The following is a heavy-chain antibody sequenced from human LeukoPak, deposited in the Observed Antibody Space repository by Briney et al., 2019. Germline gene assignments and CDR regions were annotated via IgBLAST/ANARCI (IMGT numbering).Heavy chain of an antibody. D-gene: IGHD3-9*01. Sequence: SVKVSCKASGGTFSSYAISWVRQAPGQGLEWMGGIIPIFGTANYAQKFQGRVTITTDESTSTAYMELSSLRSEDAAVYYCAGDRAYDILTGFSMDVWGKGTTVTVSS. J-gene: IGHJ6*04. CDR1: GGTFSSYA. CDR3: AGDRAYDILTGFSMDV. V-gene: IGHV1-69*05. CDR2: IIPIFGTA.